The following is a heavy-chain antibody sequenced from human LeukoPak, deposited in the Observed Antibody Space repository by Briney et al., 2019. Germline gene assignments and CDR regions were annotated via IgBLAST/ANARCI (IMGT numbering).Heavy chain of an antibody. D-gene: IGHD2-15*01. J-gene: IGHJ6*02. Sequence: GGSLRLSCAASGFTFSSYGMHWVRQAPGKGLEWVAVIWYDGSNKYYADSVKGRFTISRDNSKNTPYLQMNSLRAEDTAVYYCARDDGLVAMDGMDVWGQGTTVTVSS. V-gene: IGHV3-33*01. CDR2: IWYDGSNK. CDR3: ARDDGLVAMDGMDV. CDR1: GFTFSSYG.